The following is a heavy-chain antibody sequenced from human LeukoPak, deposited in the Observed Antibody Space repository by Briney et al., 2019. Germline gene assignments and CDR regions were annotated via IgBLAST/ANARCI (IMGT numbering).Heavy chain of an antibody. CDR2: IYYSGSS. CDR3: ARVTMIVVGIRYYYYYMDV. V-gene: IGHV4-59*12. CDR1: GGSISSYY. J-gene: IGHJ6*03. Sequence: PSETLSLTCSVSGGSISSYYWSWIRQPPGKGLEWIAYIYYSGSSNYNPSLMSRVTISVDTSKNQFSLKLSSVTAADTAVYYCARVTMIVVGIRYYYYYMDVWGKGTTVTVSS. D-gene: IGHD3-22*01.